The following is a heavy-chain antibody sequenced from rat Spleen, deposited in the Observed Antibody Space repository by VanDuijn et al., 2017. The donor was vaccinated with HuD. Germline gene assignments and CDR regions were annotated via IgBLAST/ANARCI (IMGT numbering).Heavy chain of an antibody. CDR2: IWSNGGT. D-gene: IGHD1-11*01. J-gene: IGHJ2*01. CDR1: GFSLSNYG. Sequence: QVQLKESGPGLVQPSQTLSLTCTVSGFSLSNYGLIWVRQPPGKGLEWMGVIWSNGGTDYNSAIKSRLNISRDTSKSQVLLKMNSLQTEDTANYFCARHLDSGGYFDYWGQGVMVTVSS. CDR3: ARHLDSGGYFDY. V-gene: IGHV2-13*01.